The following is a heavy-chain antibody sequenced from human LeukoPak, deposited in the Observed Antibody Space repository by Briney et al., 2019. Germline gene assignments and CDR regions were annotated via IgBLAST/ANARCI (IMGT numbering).Heavy chain of an antibody. CDR3: ARDRPGDEAFDI. CDR2: INPNSGGT. Sequence: SVKVSCKASGYSFTSYGFNWVRQAPGQGLEWMGWINPNSGGTNYAQKFQGRVTMTRDTSISTAYMELRSLRSDDTAVYYCARDRPGDEAFDIWGQGTTVTVSS. D-gene: IGHD3-10*01. J-gene: IGHJ3*02. V-gene: IGHV1-2*02. CDR1: GYSFTSYG.